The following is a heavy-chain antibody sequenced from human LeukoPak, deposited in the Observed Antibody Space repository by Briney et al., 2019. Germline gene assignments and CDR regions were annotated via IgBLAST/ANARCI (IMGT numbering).Heavy chain of an antibody. D-gene: IGHD3-16*01. V-gene: IGHV4-61*02. Sequence: PSETLSLTCTVSGGSISSGSYYWSWIRQPAGKGLEWIGRIYTSGSNNYNPSLKSRVTISVGTSKNQFSLKLSSVTAADTAVYYCARARFMITFGGVNDTFDIWGQGTMVTVSS. J-gene: IGHJ3*02. CDR1: GGSISSGSYY. CDR2: IYTSGSN. CDR3: ARARFMITFGGVNDTFDI.